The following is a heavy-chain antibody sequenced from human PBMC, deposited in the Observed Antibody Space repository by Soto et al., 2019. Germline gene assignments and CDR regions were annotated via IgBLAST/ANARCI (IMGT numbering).Heavy chain of an antibody. CDR1: GYRFIYYP. CDR3: AREPLCGGKCYANYFDP. D-gene: IGHD2-21*01. J-gene: IGHJ5*02. CDR2: INIGNGNT. Sequence: QVQLVQSGAEVKKPGASVTVSCKTSGYRFIYYPIHWVRQAPGQGLEWMGWINIGNGNTQYSQTFQGIVTISSDSSATTVYMELSSLRSADTAVYHCAREPLCGGKCYANYFDPWGQGTLVTVSS. V-gene: IGHV1-3*04.